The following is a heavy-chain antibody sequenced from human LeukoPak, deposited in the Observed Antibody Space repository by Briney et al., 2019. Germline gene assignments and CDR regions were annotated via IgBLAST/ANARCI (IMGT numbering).Heavy chain of an antibody. CDR3: ARDTSDWNYGSFDY. Sequence: PGGSLRLSCAASGFTFDDYGMSWVRQAPGKGLEWVSGINWEGSRTPSADSVKGRFTISRDNAKNSLYLQMNSLRAEDTAVYYCARDTSDWNYGSFDYWGQGTLVTVSS. D-gene: IGHD1-7*01. CDR2: INWEGSRT. CDR1: GFTFDDYG. J-gene: IGHJ4*02. V-gene: IGHV3-20*04.